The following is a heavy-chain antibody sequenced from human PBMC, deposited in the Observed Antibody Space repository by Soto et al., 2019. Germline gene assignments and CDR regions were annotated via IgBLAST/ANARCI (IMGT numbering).Heavy chain of an antibody. V-gene: IGHV3-21*01. CDR2: VRSNGSDK. D-gene: IGHD3-10*01. CDR1: GFTFSSHT. Sequence: EVQLVESGGGLVKPGGSLRLSCAASGFTFSSHTINWVRQAPGKGLEWVASVRSNGSDKYYADSVQGRFTISRDNSEKSLYLQMNSLRAEDTAMYYCAKDMGFDGSGYAFFDAWGQGTPVTVSS. CDR3: AKDMGFDGSGYAFFDA. J-gene: IGHJ1*01.